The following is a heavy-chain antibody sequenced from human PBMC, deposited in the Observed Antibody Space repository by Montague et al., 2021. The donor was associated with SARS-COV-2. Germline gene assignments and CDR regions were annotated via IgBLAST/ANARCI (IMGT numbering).Heavy chain of an antibody. CDR1: GGSFSGYY. D-gene: IGHD4-17*01. V-gene: IGHV4-34*01. CDR2: INHSGSI. CDR3: ARGSTVTHY. J-gene: IGHJ4*02. Sequence: SETPSLTCAVYGGSFSGYYWSWIRQPPGKGLEWIGEINHSGSINYNPSLKSRVTISVDTSKNQFSLKLSSVTAADTAVYYCARGSTVTHYWGRGTLVTVSS.